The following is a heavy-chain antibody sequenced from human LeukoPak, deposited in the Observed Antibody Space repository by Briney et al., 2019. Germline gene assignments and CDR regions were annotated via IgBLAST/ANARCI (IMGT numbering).Heavy chain of an antibody. Sequence: SGTLSLTCAVSGGSISSSNWWSWVRQPPGKGLEWIGEIYHSGSTNYNPSLKSRVTISVDKSKNQFSLKLSSVTAADTAVYYCARDSTTGLLWFGELSSYYYYGMDVWGQGTTVTVSS. J-gene: IGHJ6*02. D-gene: IGHD3-10*01. CDR3: ARDSTTGLLWFGELSSYYYYGMDV. V-gene: IGHV4-4*02. CDR1: GGSISSSNW. CDR2: IYHSGST.